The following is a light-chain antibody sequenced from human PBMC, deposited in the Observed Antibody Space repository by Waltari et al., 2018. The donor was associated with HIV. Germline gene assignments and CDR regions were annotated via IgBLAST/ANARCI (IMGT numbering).Light chain of an antibody. Sequence: QSALTQPASVSGSPGHSITISCTGTSSDVGGYNFVSWYQQHPGKAPKLMIYDVSNRPSGVSNRFSGSKSGNTASLTISGLQAEDEGDYYCSSYTSSSTVVFGGGTKLTVL. CDR1: SSDVGGYNF. CDR2: DVS. J-gene: IGLJ2*01. V-gene: IGLV2-14*01. CDR3: SSYTSSSTVV.